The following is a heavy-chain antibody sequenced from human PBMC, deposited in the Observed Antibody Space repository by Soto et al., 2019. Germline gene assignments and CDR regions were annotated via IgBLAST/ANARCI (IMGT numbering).Heavy chain of an antibody. V-gene: IGHV4-39*07. J-gene: IGHJ3*02. D-gene: IGHD3-10*01. CDR1: GGSISSGGYY. CDR3: ARNMVRGVPRRGAFDI. CDR2: INHSGST. Sequence: SETLSLTCTVSGGSISSGGYYWSWIRQPPGKGLEWIGEINHSGSTNYNPSLKSRVTISVDTSKNQFSLKLSSVTAADTAVYYCARNMVRGVPRRGAFDIWGQGTMVTVSS.